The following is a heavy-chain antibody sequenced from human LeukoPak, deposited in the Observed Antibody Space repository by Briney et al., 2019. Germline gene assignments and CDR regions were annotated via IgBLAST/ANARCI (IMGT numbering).Heavy chain of an antibody. CDR3: ARLAPGYCSSTSCYSYYYMDV. CDR1: TDSFSSHY. Sequence: SETLSLTCAVSTDSFSSHYWTWIRQPPGKGLEWIGYISYIGSTNYNPSLKSRVTIPIDTSKNQFSLRLSSVTAADTAVYYCARLAPGYCSSTSCYSYYYMDVWGKGTTVTVSS. D-gene: IGHD2-2*01. CDR2: ISYIGST. V-gene: IGHV4-59*11. J-gene: IGHJ6*03.